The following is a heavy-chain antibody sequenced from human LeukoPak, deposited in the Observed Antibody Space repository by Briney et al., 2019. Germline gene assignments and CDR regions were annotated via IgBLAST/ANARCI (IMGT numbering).Heavy chain of an antibody. CDR1: GFTFSSYA. CDR2: ISGSGGST. D-gene: IGHD4-17*01. J-gene: IGHJ4*02. V-gene: IGHV3-23*01. CDR3: AKVSRTTVTTQTYFDY. Sequence: PGGSLRLSCAASGFTFSSYAMSWVRQAPGKGLEWVSAISGSGGSTYYADSVKGRFTISRDNSKNTLYLQMNSLRAEDTAVYYCAKVSRTTVTTQTYFDYWGQGTLVTVSS.